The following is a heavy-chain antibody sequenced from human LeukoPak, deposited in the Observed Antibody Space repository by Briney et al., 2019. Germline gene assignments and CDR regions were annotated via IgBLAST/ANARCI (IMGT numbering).Heavy chain of an antibody. Sequence: GGSLRLSCAASGFTFSSYGMHWGRQAPGKGLEWVAVIWYDGSNTYYADSVKGRFTISRDNSKNTLYLQMNSLRAEDTAVYYCARGPDTAIDYWGQGTLVTVSS. V-gene: IGHV3-33*01. CDR2: IWYDGSNT. CDR1: GFTFSSYG. J-gene: IGHJ4*02. CDR3: ARGPDTAIDY. D-gene: IGHD5-18*01.